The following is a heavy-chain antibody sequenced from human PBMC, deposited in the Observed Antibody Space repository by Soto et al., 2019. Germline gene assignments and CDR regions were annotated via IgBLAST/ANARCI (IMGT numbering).Heavy chain of an antibody. CDR1: GFTFSSYG. Sequence: QVQLVESGGGVVQPGRSLRLSCAASGFTFSSYGMHWVRQAPGKGLEWVAVIWYDGSNKYYADSVKGRFTISRDNSKNTLYLQMNSLRAEDTAVYYCARASRMVTQGGRSPVDYWGKGTLVTVSS. CDR2: IWYDGSNK. V-gene: IGHV3-33*01. D-gene: IGHD4-4*01. CDR3: ARASRMVTQGGRSPVDY. J-gene: IGHJ4*02.